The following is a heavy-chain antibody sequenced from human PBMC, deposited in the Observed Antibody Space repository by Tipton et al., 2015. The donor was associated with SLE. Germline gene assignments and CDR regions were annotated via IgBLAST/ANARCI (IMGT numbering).Heavy chain of an antibody. V-gene: IGHV4-61*09. CDR2: IYTSGST. CDR1: GGSVSSGSYS. CDR3: ARAIGANYFNF. Sequence: TLSLTCTVSGGSVSSGSYSWSWIRQPAGKGLEWIGQIYTSGSTNYNPSLKSRVTISVDTSKNQFSLELSSVTAADTAVYYCARAIGANYFNFWGQGILVTVSS. J-gene: IGHJ4*02. D-gene: IGHD3-16*01.